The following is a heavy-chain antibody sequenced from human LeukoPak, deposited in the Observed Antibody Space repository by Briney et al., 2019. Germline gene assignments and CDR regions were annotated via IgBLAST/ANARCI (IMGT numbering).Heavy chain of an antibody. J-gene: IGHJ6*03. CDR3: ARDKGTEGTYYYYYMDV. Sequence: ASVKVSCKASGYTFTSYGISWVRQAPGQGLEWMGWISAYNGNTNYAQKLQGRVTMTTDTSTSTAYMELRSLRSDDTAVYYSARDKGTEGTYYYYYMDVWGKGTTVTVSS. V-gene: IGHV1-18*01. CDR1: GYTFTSYG. CDR2: ISAYNGNT. D-gene: IGHD1/OR15-1a*01.